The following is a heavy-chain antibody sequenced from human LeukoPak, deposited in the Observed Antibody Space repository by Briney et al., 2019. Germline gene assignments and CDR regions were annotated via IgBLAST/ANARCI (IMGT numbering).Heavy chain of an antibody. Sequence: GGSLRLSCAASGFTFSSYGMHWARQAPGKGLEWVAVISYDGSNKYYADSVKGRFTISRDNSKNTLYLQMNSLRAEDTAVYYCAKDGYGYLDYWGQGTLVTVSS. D-gene: IGHD2-2*03. V-gene: IGHV3-30*18. J-gene: IGHJ4*02. CDR2: ISYDGSNK. CDR3: AKDGYGYLDY. CDR1: GFTFSSYG.